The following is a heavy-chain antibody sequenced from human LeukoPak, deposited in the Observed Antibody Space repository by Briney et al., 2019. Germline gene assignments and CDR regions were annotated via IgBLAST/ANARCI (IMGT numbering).Heavy chain of an antibody. CDR2: NNHSGST. D-gene: IGHD2-2*01. CDR1: GGSFSTYY. J-gene: IGHJ4*02. CDR3: ARMNQLPDPSIDY. V-gene: IGHV4-34*01. Sequence: SETLSLTCAVYGGSFSTYYWGWVRQTPGNGLEWIGENNHSGSTNYNPSLKSRVTISVDTSKNQFSLKLSSVTAADTAVYYCARMNQLPDPSIDYWGQGTLVTVSS.